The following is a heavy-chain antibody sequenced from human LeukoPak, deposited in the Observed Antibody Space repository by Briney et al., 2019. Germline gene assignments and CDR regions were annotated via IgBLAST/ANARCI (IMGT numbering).Heavy chain of an antibody. Sequence: SETLSLTCTVSGGSISSSSYYWGWIRQPPGKGQEWIGTIYYSGSTYYNPSLKSRVTISVDTSRNQFSLKLSSVTAADTAVYYCAKIPQVATYTVPNFDFWGQGTLVTVSS. CDR1: GGSISSSSYY. CDR2: IYYSGST. CDR3: AKIPQVATYTVPNFDF. V-gene: IGHV4-39*07. J-gene: IGHJ4*02. D-gene: IGHD3-16*01.